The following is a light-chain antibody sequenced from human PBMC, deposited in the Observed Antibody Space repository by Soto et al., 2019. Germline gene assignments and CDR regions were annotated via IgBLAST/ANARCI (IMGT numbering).Light chain of an antibody. CDR3: SSYTSSSTPDV. CDR2: EVS. J-gene: IGLJ1*01. Sequence: QSVLTQPASVSGSPGQSITISCTGTSSDVGGYNYVSWYRQHPGKAPKLMIYEVSNRPSGVSNRFSGSKSGNTASLTISGLQAEDEADYYCSSYTSSSTPDVFGTGTKLTVL. V-gene: IGLV2-14*01. CDR1: SSDVGGYNY.